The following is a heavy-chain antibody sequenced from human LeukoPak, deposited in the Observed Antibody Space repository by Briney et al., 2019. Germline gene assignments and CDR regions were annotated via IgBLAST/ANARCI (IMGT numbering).Heavy chain of an antibody. Sequence: GGSLRLSCAASGFTFSSYSMNWVRQAPAKGLEWVSSISSSSSYIYYADSVKGRFTISRDNAKDSLYLQMNSLRAEDTAVYYCAREPTVVPAAITIYDAFDIWGQGTMVTVSS. CDR2: ISSSSSYI. CDR3: AREPTVVPAAITIYDAFDI. J-gene: IGHJ3*02. D-gene: IGHD2-2*01. V-gene: IGHV3-21*01. CDR1: GFTFSSYS.